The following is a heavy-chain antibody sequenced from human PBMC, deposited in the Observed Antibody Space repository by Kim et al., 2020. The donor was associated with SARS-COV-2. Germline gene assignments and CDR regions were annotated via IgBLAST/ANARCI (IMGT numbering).Heavy chain of an antibody. J-gene: IGHJ6*03. D-gene: IGHD3-22*01. CDR2: ISGSGGST. V-gene: IGHV3-23*01. CDR1: GFTFSSYA. Sequence: GGSLRLSCAASGFTFSSYAMSWVRQAPGKGLEWVSSISGSGGSTYYADSVKGRFTISRDNPKSMLYLQMSSLRAEDTALYYCAKGNGDSSGYYYAYYY. CDR3: AKGNGDSSGYYYAYYY.